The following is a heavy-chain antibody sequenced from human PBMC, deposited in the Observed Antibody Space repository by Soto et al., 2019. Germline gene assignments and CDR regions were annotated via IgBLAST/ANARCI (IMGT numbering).Heavy chain of an antibody. Sequence: QVQLVQSGAEEKKPGASVKVSCKASGYTFTSYAMHWVRQAPGQRLEWMGWINAGNGNTKYSQKFQGRVTITRDTSASTAYMELSSLRSEDTAVYYGAGSRSYYLIDHYWGQGTLVTVSS. V-gene: IGHV1-3*05. J-gene: IGHJ4*02. CDR3: AGSRSYYLIDHY. D-gene: IGHD3-22*01. CDR2: INAGNGNT. CDR1: GYTFTSYA.